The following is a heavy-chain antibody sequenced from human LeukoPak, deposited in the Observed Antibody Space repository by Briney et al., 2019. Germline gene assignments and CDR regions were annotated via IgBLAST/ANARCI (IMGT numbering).Heavy chain of an antibody. V-gene: IGHV1-8*01. CDR2: MNPNSGNT. CDR3: ARARHNWNYAESYYYYYYMDV. J-gene: IGHJ6*03. CDR1: GYTFTSYD. Sequence: ASVKVSCKASGYTFTSYDINWVRQATGQGLEWMGWMNPNSGNTGYAQKFQGRVTMTRNTSISTAYMELSNLRSEDTAVYYCARARHNWNYAESYYYYYYMDVWGKGTTVTVSS. D-gene: IGHD1-7*01.